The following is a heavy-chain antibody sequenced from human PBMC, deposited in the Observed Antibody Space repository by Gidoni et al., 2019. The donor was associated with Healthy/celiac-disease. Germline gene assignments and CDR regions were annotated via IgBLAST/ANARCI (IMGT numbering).Heavy chain of an antibody. CDR3: AKDMVRGEHAFDI. V-gene: IGHV3-23*01. CDR2: IRGSGGST. Sequence: EVQLLESGGGLVQPGGSLRLSCSASGFTFSSYAMSWVRQAPGKGLGWVSAIRGSGGSTYYADSVKGRFTISRDNAKNTLYLQMNSLRAEDTAVYYCAKDMVRGEHAFDIWGQGTMVTVSS. J-gene: IGHJ3*02. CDR1: GFTFSSYA. D-gene: IGHD3-10*01.